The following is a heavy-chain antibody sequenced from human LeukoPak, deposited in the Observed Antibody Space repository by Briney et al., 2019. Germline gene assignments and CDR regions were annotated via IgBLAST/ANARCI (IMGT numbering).Heavy chain of an antibody. J-gene: IGHJ4*02. CDR2: IYPGDSDT. Sequence: GVSLKISCKGSGYSFTSYWIGWVRQMPGKGLEWMGIIYPGDSDTRYSPSFQGQVTISADKSISTAYLQWSSLKASDTAMYYCARTIYYGSGSYGPLDYWGQGTLVTVSS. CDR3: ARTIYYGSGSYGPLDY. D-gene: IGHD3-10*01. CDR1: GYSFTSYW. V-gene: IGHV5-51*01.